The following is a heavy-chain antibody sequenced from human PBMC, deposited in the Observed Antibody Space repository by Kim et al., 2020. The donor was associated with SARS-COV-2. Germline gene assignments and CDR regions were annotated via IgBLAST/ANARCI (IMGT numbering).Heavy chain of an antibody. D-gene: IGHD3-10*01. CDR3: VRSTSVLWLRFDS. Sequence: GGSLRLSCAASGFTFSSYEMNWVRQAPGRGLEWISYIRSSGDTKYYADSVKGRFTISRDNVKNSLFLQMSSLRDEDTAVYYCVRSTSVLWLRFDSWGQGTLVTVSS. J-gene: IGHJ4*02. CDR2: IRSSGDTK. CDR1: GFTFSSYE. V-gene: IGHV3-48*02.